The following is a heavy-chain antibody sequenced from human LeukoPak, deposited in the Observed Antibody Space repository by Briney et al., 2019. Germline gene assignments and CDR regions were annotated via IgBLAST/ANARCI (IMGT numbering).Heavy chain of an antibody. CDR1: GYTFTSYG. J-gene: IGHJ3*02. V-gene: IGHV1-18*04. CDR3: AARGGATGTTQGDAFDI. Sequence: GASVKVSFKASGYTFTSYGISWVRQAPGQGLEWMGWISAYNGNTNYSQKLQGRVTMTTDTSTSTAYMELRSLRSDDTAVYYCAARGGATGTTQGDAFDIWGQGTTVTVSS. CDR2: ISAYNGNT. D-gene: IGHD1-1*01.